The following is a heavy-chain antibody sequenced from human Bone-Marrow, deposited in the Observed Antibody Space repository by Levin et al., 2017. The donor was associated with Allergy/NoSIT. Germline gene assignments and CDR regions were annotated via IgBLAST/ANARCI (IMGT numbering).Heavy chain of an antibody. CDR3: AREKLRFGEFKANYYFFDY. D-gene: IGHD3-10*01. CDR2: INWNGGDT. Sequence: GESLKISCAASGFTFEDHGMTWVRQAPGKGLEWVSGINWNGGDTGYADSVKGRFTISRDNAKNSLFLQMNSLRAEDTAVYFCAREKLRFGEFKANYYFFDYWGQGSLVTVSS. V-gene: IGHV3-20*04. J-gene: IGHJ4*02. CDR1: GFTFEDHG.